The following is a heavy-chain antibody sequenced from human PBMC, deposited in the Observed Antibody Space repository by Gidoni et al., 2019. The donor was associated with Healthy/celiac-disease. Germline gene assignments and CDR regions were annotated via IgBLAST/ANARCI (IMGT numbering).Heavy chain of an antibody. D-gene: IGHD5-18*01. CDR2: INHSGST. V-gene: IGHV4-34*01. CDR1: GGSFSGYY. CDR3: ARPRYSYGYWPY. J-gene: IGHJ4*02. Sequence: QVQLQQWGAGLLKPSETLSLTCAVYGGSFSGYYWSWIRQPPGQGLEWIGEINHSGSTNYNPSLKSRVTISVDTSKNQFSLKLSSVTAADTAVYYCARPRYSYGYWPYWGQGTLVTVSS.